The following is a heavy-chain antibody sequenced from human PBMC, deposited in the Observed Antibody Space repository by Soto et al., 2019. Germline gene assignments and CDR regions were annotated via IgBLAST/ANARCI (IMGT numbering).Heavy chain of an antibody. V-gene: IGHV1-18*04. D-gene: IGHD2-15*01. CDR2: ISAYNGNT. J-gene: IGHJ6*02. CDR3: ARQGFGGPENHSDYDAYYGMDV. Sequence: ASVKVSCKASGYTCTSCGISWVRQAPGQGLEWMGWISAYNGNTNYAQKLQGRVTMTTDTSTSGAYMELRSLRSDAAAAYYCARQGFGGPENHSDYDAYYGMDVWG. CDR1: GYTCTSCG.